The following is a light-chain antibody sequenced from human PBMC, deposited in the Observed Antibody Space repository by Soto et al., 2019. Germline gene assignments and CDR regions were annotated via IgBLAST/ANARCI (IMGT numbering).Light chain of an antibody. CDR1: KSVNSN. CDR2: GAS. J-gene: IGKJ4*01. Sequence: EIIMTQSPATLSVSPGERVTLSCRASKSVNSNLAWYQQKPGQFPRLLIYGASTRATGIPDRFSGSGSGTEFTLTIISLQSEDFAVYYCQQFDIWPPLTFGGGTKVEIK. V-gene: IGKV3-15*01. CDR3: QQFDIWPPLT.